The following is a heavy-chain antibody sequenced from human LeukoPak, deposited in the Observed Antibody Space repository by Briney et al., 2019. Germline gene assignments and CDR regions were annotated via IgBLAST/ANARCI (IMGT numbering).Heavy chain of an antibody. Sequence: GGSLRLSCAASGFTFSSYEMSWVRQAPGKGLEWVSYTSSSGTNIYYADSVKGRFTISRGNAKNSLYLQMNSLRAEDTAVYYCARMAGRGYYDYWGQGTLVTVSS. CDR2: TSSSGTNI. J-gene: IGHJ4*02. D-gene: IGHD1-26*01. V-gene: IGHV3-48*03. CDR3: ARMAGRGYYDY. CDR1: GFTFSSYE.